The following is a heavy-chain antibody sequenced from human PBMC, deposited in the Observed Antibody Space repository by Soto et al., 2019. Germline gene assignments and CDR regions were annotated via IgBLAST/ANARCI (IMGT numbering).Heavy chain of an antibody. Sequence: SETLSFTCTVSGGSISSSSYYWGWIRQPPGKGLEWIGSIYYSGSTYYNPSLKSRVTISVDTSKNQFSLKLSSVTAADTAVYYCARDYGDYYFDYWGQGTLVTVSS. CDR2: IYYSGST. J-gene: IGHJ4*02. V-gene: IGHV4-39*02. D-gene: IGHD4-17*01. CDR1: GGSISSSSYY. CDR3: ARDYGDYYFDY.